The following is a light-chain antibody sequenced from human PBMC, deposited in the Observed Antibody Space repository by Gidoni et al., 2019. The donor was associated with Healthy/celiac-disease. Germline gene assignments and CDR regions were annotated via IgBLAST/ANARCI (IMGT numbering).Light chain of an antibody. Sequence: EIVFTQFPATLSLSPGERATLPCRASQSVSIDLAWYQQKPGQAPRLLIYDASNRATGIPARFSGSGSGTDVTLTISSLEPEDFAVYYCQQRSNWPPYTFGQGTKLEIK. J-gene: IGKJ2*01. CDR1: QSVSID. CDR3: QQRSNWPPYT. CDR2: DAS. V-gene: IGKV3-11*01.